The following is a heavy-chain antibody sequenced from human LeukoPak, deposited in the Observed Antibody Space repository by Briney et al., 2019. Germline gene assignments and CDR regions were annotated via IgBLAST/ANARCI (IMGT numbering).Heavy chain of an antibody. V-gene: IGHV3-30*03. Sequence: PGGSLRLSCAASGFTFSSYAMSWVRQAPGKGLEWVSVVSIDGSNKDYVDSVKGRFTISRDDSKDTLYLQMNSLRAEDTAIYYCARGLLDYGDYYFDFWGQGTLITVS. D-gene: IGHD4-17*01. CDR1: GFTFSSYA. CDR2: VSIDGSNK. J-gene: IGHJ4*02. CDR3: ARGLLDYGDYYFDF.